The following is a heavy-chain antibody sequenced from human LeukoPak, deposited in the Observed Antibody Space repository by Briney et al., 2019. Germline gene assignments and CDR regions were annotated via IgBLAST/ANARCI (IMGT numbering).Heavy chain of an antibody. V-gene: IGHV3-30-3*01. CDR2: ISYDGSNK. Sequence: PGRSLRLSCAASGFTFSSYAMHWVRQAPGKGLEWVAVISYDGSNKYYADSVKGRFTISRDNSKNTLYLQMNSLRAEDTAVYYCARLRKITFNYYYGMDVWGQGTTVTVSS. CDR1: GFTFSSYA. CDR3: ARLRKITFNYYYGMDV. D-gene: IGHD1-14*01. J-gene: IGHJ6*02.